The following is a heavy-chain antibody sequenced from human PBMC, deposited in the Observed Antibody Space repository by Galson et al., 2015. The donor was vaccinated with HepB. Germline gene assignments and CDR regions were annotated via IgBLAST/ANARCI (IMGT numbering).Heavy chain of an antibody. CDR3: ARRLLIGELQSFDY. J-gene: IGHJ4*02. CDR2: TLYRSRWYN. CDR1: GDSVSSHTAA. V-gene: IGHV6-1*01. D-gene: IGHD3-10*01. Sequence: CAISGDSVSSHTAAWNWIRQSPSRSLEWLGRTLYRSRWYNAYAESLKSRLSIHPDTSKNQFSLQLDSVSPEDTAVYYCARRLLIGELQSFDYWGQGTLVTVSS.